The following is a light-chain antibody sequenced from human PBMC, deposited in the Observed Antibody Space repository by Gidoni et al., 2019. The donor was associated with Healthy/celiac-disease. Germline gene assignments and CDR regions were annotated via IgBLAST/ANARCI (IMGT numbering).Light chain of an antibody. Sequence: DIQMTQSPSSLSASVGDRVTITCQASQDISNYLNWYQQKPGKAPKLLIYDASNLETGVPSRFSGSGSGTDFTFTISSLQPEDIATYYCQQYDNLPRGVVTFGQGTRLEIK. CDR2: DAS. V-gene: IGKV1-33*01. CDR3: QQYDNLPRGVVT. J-gene: IGKJ5*01. CDR1: QDISNY.